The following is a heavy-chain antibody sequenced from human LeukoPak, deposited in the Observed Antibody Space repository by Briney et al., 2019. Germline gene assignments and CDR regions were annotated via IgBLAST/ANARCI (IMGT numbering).Heavy chain of an antibody. V-gene: IGHV3-30-3*01. CDR2: ISYDGSNK. CDR1: GFTFNSYA. J-gene: IGHJ4*02. Sequence: GGSLRLSCAASGFTFNSYAMSWVRQTPGPGLEWVAVISYDGSNKLYADSVKGRFTISRDSSKNTLYLQMSSLRAEDTALYYCARDISWGSTIDYWGQGTLVTVSS. D-gene: IGHD3-16*01. CDR3: ARDISWGSTIDY.